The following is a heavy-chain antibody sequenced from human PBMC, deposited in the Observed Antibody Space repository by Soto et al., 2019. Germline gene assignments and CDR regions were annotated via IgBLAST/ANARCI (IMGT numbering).Heavy chain of an antibody. D-gene: IGHD3-16*02. CDR2: IYYSGST. V-gene: IGHV4-30-4*01. CDR1: GGSISSGDYY. J-gene: IGHJ5*02. Sequence: QVQLQESGPGLVKPSQTLSLTCTVSGGSISSGDYYWSWIRQPPVKALEWIGYIYYSGSTYYNPSLKSRVTISVDTSKNQFSLKLSSVTAADTAVYYCAREVDVWGSYRINWFDPWGQGTLVTVSS. CDR3: AREVDVWGSYRINWFDP.